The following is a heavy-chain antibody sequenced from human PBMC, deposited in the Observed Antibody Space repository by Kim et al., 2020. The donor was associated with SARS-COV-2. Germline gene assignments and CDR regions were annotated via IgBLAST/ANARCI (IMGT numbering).Heavy chain of an antibody. Sequence: GRFTISRDNAKNSLYLQMNSLRAEDTAVYYCARDRSSSWYDVPYCGQGTLVTVSS. V-gene: IGHV3-11*06. J-gene: IGHJ4*02. CDR3: ARDRSSSWYDVPY. D-gene: IGHD6-13*01.